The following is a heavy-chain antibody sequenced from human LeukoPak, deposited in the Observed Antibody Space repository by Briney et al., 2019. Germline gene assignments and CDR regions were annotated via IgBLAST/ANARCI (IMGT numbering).Heavy chain of an antibody. CDR3: AKDYVDMVRGVLEY. J-gene: IGHJ4*02. Sequence: PGGSLRLSCAASGFTLSSYAMSWVRQAPGKGLEWVSAISGSGGSTYYADSVKGRFTISRDNSKNTLCLQMNSLRAEDTAVYYCAKDYVDMVRGVLEYRGQGTLVTVSS. CDR1: GFTLSSYA. V-gene: IGHV3-23*01. CDR2: ISGSGGST. D-gene: IGHD3-10*01.